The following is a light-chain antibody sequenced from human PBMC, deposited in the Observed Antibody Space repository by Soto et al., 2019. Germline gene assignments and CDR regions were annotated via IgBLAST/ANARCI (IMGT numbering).Light chain of an antibody. CDR2: GAS. Sequence: EIVLTQSPGTLSLSPGGRATLSCRASRSVSSSFLAWYQQKPGQAPRLLIYGASSRATGIPDRFSGSGSGTDFTLTISRLEPEDFATYYCQQSYSTITFGQGTRLEVK. CDR3: QQSYSTIT. V-gene: IGKV3-20*01. CDR1: RSVSSSF. J-gene: IGKJ5*01.